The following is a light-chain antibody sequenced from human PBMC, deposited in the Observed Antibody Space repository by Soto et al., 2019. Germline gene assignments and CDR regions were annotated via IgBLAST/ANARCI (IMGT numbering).Light chain of an antibody. V-gene: IGKV3-20*01. J-gene: IGKJ1*01. CDR2: GAS. Sequence: ALRQSPLTMFLSTGDRATXSCRATKSVASSTLAWYQQKPLHSASLLIYGASRKPPGMPHTFGRRENGTDLTLTLARLVRADLTVYYGQQCSTCPWLGQGT. CDR3: QQCSTCPW. CDR1: KSVASST.